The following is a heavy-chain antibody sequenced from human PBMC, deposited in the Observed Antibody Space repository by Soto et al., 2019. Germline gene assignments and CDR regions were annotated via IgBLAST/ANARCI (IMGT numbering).Heavy chain of an antibody. CDR1: GFTFSSHS. Sequence: GGSLRLSCADSGFTFSSHSMNWVRQAPGKGLEWVSSISTTGSDKSYADSVKGRFTISRDNAKNSLYLQMTSLRVDDTAVYYCARLYYDYVWGQGTTVTVSS. J-gene: IGHJ6*02. D-gene: IGHD3-3*01. V-gene: IGHV3-21*01. CDR2: ISTTGSDK. CDR3: ARLYYDYV.